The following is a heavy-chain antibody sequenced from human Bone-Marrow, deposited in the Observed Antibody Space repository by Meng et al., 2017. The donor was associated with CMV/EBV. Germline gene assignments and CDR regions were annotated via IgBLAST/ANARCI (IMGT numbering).Heavy chain of an antibody. D-gene: IGHD5-12*01. CDR2: INPNSGGT. CDR3: ARVVVATSINNWFDP. CDR1: GYTFTGYY. V-gene: IGHV1-2*02. Sequence: QVQLVQSGAEVKKPGASLQVSCKSSGYTFTGYYMHWVRQAPGQGLEWMGWINPNSGGTNYAQKFQGRVTMTRDTSISTAYMELSRLRSDDTAVHYCARVVVATSINNWFDPWGQGTLVTVSS. J-gene: IGHJ5*02.